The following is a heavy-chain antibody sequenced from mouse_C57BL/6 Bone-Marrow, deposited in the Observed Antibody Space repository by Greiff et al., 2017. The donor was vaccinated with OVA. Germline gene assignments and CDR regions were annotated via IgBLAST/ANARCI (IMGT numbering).Heavy chain of an antibody. D-gene: IGHD2-5*01. CDR3: TSYYSNTGFAY. V-gene: IGHV14-4*01. J-gene: IGHJ3*01. Sequence: EVQLQQSGAELVRPGASVKLSCTASGFNIKDDYMHWVKQRPEQGLEWIGWIDPENGDTESASKFQGKATITADTSSNTAYLQLSSLTSEDTAVYYCTSYYSNTGFAYWGQGTLVTVSA. CDR2: IDPENGDT. CDR1: GFNIKDDY.